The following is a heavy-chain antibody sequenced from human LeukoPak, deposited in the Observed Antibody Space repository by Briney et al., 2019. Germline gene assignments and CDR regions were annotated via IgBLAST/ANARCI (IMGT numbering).Heavy chain of an antibody. Sequence: GASVKVSCKASGYTFTGYYMHWVRQAPGQGLEWMGRTNPNSGGTNYAQKFQGRVTMTRDTSISTAYMELSRLRSDDTAVYYWARGWNSSGYYWGQGTLVTVSS. CDR3: ARGWNSSGYY. CDR2: TNPNSGGT. CDR1: GYTFTGYY. J-gene: IGHJ4*02. V-gene: IGHV1-2*06. D-gene: IGHD3-22*01.